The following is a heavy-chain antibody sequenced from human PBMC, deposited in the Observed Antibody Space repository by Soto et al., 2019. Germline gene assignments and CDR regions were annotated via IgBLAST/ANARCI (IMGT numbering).Heavy chain of an antibody. CDR1: GFTFNNYA. CDR3: AKSAPPSSGRDQYYFDY. Sequence: PGGSLRLSCAASGFTFNNYAMSWVRQAPGKGLEWVSSISVSGGSTFYADSVKGRFTISRDNSKNTLYLQMNSLRAEDTAVYYVAKSAPPSSGRDQYYFDYWGQRTLVTVSS. CDR2: ISVSGGST. V-gene: IGHV3-23*01. D-gene: IGHD3-22*01. J-gene: IGHJ4*02.